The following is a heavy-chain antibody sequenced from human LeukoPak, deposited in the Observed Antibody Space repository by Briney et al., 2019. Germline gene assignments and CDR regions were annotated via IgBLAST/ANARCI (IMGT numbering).Heavy chain of an antibody. CDR3: ARDLKALRYFDWLSD. CDR1: GFTFSSYG. Sequence: GGSLRLSCAASGFTFSSYGMHWVRQAPGKGLEWVAVIWYDGSNKYYVDSVKGRFTISRDNSKSTLYLQMNSLRAEDTAVYYCARDLKALRYFDWLSDWGQGTLVTVSS. D-gene: IGHD3-9*01. V-gene: IGHV3-33*01. J-gene: IGHJ4*02. CDR2: IWYDGSNK.